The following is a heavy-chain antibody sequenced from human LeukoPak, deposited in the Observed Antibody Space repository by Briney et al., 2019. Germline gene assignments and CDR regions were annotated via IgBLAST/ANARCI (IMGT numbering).Heavy chain of an antibody. J-gene: IGHJ3*02. CDR1: GGSISSYY. V-gene: IGHV4-59*01. CDR2: IYYSGST. Sequence: SETLSLTCTVSGGSISSYYRSWIRQPPGKGLEWIGYIYYSGSTNYNPSLKSRVTISVDTSKNQFSLKLSSVTAADTAVYYCARESGYTKGDAFDIWGQGTMVTVSS. D-gene: IGHD5-24*01. CDR3: ARESGYTKGDAFDI.